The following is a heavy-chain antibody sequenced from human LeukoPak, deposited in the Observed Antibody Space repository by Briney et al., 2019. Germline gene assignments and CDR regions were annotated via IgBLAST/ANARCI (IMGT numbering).Heavy chain of an antibody. D-gene: IGHD3-16*01. J-gene: IGHJ3*02. V-gene: IGHV4-39*01. CDR1: GXSISSHNYY. CDR3: ARLLSLGAFDI. Sequence: SETLSLTCTVSGXSISSHNYYYGCIRQPPGKGLEWIGIIHYTGSTYYKPSLQSRVTISVDTSKNQFSLKLTSVTAADTAVYYCARLLSLGAFDIWGQGTMVTVSS. CDR2: IHYTGST.